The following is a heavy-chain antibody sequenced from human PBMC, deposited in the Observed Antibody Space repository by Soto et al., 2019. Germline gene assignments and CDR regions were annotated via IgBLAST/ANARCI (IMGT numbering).Heavy chain of an antibody. CDR1: GFDFGDYY. Sequence: GGSLRLSCTASGFDFGDYYTSWIRQASGKGLEWVSYIDSDDGTTYYTDSVKGRFTISRDNAKNSLYLQMNSLRVEDTALYYCVRPYYSSSWFPFDRWGQGTLVTVSS. J-gene: IGHJ4*02. D-gene: IGHD6-13*01. CDR2: IDSDDGTT. V-gene: IGHV3-11*01. CDR3: VRPYYSSSWFPFDR.